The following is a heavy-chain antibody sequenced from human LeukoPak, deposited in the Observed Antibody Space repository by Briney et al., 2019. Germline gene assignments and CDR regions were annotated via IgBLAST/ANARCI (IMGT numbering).Heavy chain of an antibody. CDR3: ATHTAIAPPDPLDVFDM. J-gene: IGHJ3*02. Sequence: ASVKVSCKASGFTFTLYYLHWVRQAPGQGLEWMGWINANSGDTNYAQKFQGRVTMTRDTSINTPYMELRSLRSDDSAVYYCATHTAIAPPDPLDVFDMWGQGTMVTVSS. CDR1: GFTFTLYY. CDR2: INANSGDT. V-gene: IGHV1-2*02. D-gene: IGHD5-18*01.